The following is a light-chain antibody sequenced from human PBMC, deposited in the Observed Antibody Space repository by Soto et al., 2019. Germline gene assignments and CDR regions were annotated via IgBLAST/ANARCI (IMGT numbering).Light chain of an antibody. V-gene: IGLV1-44*01. CDR3: ASWDGSLNGHVV. CDR2: NNN. J-gene: IGLJ2*01. Sequence: QSVLTQPPSASGTPGQRVTISCSGSSSNMARNAVNWYQQLPGTAPKLLIYNNNRRPSGVPDRFSGSESGTSASLAISGLQSEDEADYYCASWDGSLNGHVVFGGGTKLTVL. CDR1: SSNMARNA.